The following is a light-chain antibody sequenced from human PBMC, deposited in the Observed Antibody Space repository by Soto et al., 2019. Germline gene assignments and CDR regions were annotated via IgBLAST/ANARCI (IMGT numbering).Light chain of an antibody. CDR1: SSDIGAYNY. J-gene: IGLJ1*01. V-gene: IGLV2-14*03. CDR2: DVS. CDR3: SSYTSRNTEV. Sequence: QSVLTQPASVSGSPGQSITISCTGTSSDIGAYNYVSWYQHHPGKAPKLIIYDVSTRPSVVSDRFSASKSGNTASLTISEIHADDEADYYCSSYTSRNTEVFGTGTKVTV.